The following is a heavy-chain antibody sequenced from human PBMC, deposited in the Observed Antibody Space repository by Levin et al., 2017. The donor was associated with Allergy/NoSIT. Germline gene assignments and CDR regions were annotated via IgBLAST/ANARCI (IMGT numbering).Heavy chain of an antibody. CDR3: ARGTETVNYFDY. CDR2: VFSSGTI. Sequence: SQTLSLTCTVSGGSINGYYWSWIRQPPGKGLEWIGYVFSSGTINYKPSLYSRVTISVDPYKNQFPLELHPVTAADTAVYYCARGTETVNYFDYWGQGTLVTVSS. J-gene: IGHJ4*02. V-gene: IGHV4-59*01. CDR1: GGSINGYY. D-gene: IGHD1-1*01.